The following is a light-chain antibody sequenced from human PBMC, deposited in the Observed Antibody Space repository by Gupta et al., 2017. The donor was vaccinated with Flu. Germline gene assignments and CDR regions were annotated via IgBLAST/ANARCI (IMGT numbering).Light chain of an antibody. V-gene: IGKV1-39*01. CDR2: RDS. Sequence: SVRARRSSDCRECQTKNTYLNWYQQRPGKVPRRLICRDSNLQGGVPARFSASGSGTEFTLTISSLKPEDVATYYCLQTQRCPYTFGQGTKLEIK. J-gene: IGKJ2*01. CDR1: QTKNTY. CDR3: LQTQRCPYT.